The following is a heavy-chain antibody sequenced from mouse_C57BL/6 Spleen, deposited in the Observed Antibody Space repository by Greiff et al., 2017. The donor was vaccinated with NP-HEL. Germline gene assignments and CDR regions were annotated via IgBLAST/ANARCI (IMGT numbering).Heavy chain of an antibody. CDR3: ARSYGYDEGAWFAY. CDR1: GYTFTSYW. J-gene: IGHJ3*01. D-gene: IGHD2-2*01. CDR2: IHPNSGST. V-gene: IGHV1-64*01. Sequence: QVQLQQSGAELVKPGASVKLSCKASGYTFTSYWMHWVKQRPGQGLEWIGMIHPNSGSTNYNEKFKSKATLTVDKSSSTAYMQLSSLTSEDSAVYYCARSYGYDEGAWFAYWGQGTLVTVSA.